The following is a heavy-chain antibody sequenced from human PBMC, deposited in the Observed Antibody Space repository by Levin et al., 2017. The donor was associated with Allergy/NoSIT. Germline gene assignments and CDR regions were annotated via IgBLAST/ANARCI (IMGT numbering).Heavy chain of an antibody. CDR1: GFIFSDHY. CDR2: SRNKARSYTT. V-gene: IGHV3-72*01. Sequence: QSGGSLRLSCAVSGFIFSDHYMDWVRQAPGKGLEWVARSRNKARSYTTEYAASVKDRFTISRDDSKNSLYLQMNSLTTEDTAVYYCARVGAVVPNAMDVWGQGTTVTFSS. D-gene: IGHD4-23*01. J-gene: IGHJ6*02. CDR3: ARVGAVVPNAMDV.